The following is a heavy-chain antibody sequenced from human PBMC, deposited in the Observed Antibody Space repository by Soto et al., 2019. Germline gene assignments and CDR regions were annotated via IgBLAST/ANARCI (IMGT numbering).Heavy chain of an antibody. CDR2: IDPSDSYT. CDR3: ARLDIVVVPAASGYYYGMGV. V-gene: IGHV5-10-1*01. Sequence: GESLKISCKGSGYSFTSYWISWVRQMPGKGLKWMGRIDPSDSYTNYSPSFQGHVTISADKSISTAYLQWSSLKASDTAMYYCARLDIVVVPAASGYYYGMGVWGQGTTVTVSS. CDR1: GYSFTSYW. J-gene: IGHJ6*02. D-gene: IGHD2-2*01.